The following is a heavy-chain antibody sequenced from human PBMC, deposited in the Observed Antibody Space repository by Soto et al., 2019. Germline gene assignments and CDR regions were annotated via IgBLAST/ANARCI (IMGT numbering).Heavy chain of an antibody. CDR3: ARVIMGNYPWFDP. J-gene: IGHJ5*02. CDR2: IWGSGGTT. V-gene: IGHV3-23*01. D-gene: IGHD4-4*01. Sequence: PGGSLRLSCAASGFAFRTYAMAWVRQAPGKGLEWVSGIWGSGGTTYYADSVKGRFTISRDNAKNSLYLQMNSLRAEDTAVYYCARVIMGNYPWFDPWGQGTLVTVSS. CDR1: GFAFRTYA.